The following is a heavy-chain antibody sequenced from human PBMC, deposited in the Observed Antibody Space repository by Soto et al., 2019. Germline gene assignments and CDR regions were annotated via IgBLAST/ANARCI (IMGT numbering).Heavy chain of an antibody. D-gene: IGHD6-13*01. CDR1: GVSLTTNGVG. Sequence: QITLRESGPPVLKSTETLTLTCTFSGVSLTTNGVGVGWICQSPGRAPEWLAIIYWDDDKRYSPSLQNRLTITKDAPKKQVVLRLTYMDPVDTATYFCVHRRRRTGSWSTGDFDYWGQGTPVTVFS. V-gene: IGHV2-5*02. CDR2: IYWDDDK. J-gene: IGHJ4*02. CDR3: VHRRRRTGSWSTGDFDY.